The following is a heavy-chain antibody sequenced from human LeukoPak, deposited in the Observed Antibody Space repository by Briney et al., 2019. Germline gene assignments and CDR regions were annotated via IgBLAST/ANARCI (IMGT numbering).Heavy chain of an antibody. CDR2: ISGSGGST. V-gene: IGHV3-23*01. Sequence: GGSLRLSCEASGFTFSSYAMSWVRQAPGKGLEWVSAISGSGGSTYYADSVKGRFTISRDNSKNTLYLQMNSLRAEDTAVYYCAKDNYYGSGSYDTDAFDIWGQGTMVTVSS. CDR1: GFTFSSYA. J-gene: IGHJ3*02. CDR3: AKDNYYGSGSYDTDAFDI. D-gene: IGHD3-10*01.